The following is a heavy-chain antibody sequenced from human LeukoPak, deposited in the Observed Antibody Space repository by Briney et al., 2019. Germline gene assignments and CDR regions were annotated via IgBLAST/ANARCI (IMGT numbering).Heavy chain of an antibody. D-gene: IGHD6-19*01. J-gene: IGHJ4*02. CDR2: ISYDGSNK. CDR3: ARGSHSSGWYLRFVGYFDY. Sequence: GGSLRLSCAASGFTFSSYAMHWVRQAPGKGLEWVAVISYDGSNKYYADSVKGRFTISRDNSKNTLYLQMNSLRAEDTAVYYCARGSHSSGWYLRFVGYFDYWGQGTLVTVSS. CDR1: GFTFSSYA. V-gene: IGHV3-30-3*01.